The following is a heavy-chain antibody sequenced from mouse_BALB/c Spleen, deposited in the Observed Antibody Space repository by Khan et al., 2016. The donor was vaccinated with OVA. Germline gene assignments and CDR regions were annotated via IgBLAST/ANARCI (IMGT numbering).Heavy chain of an antibody. CDR2: ILPGSNSS. CDR1: GYTFSSYW. V-gene: IGHV1-9*01. J-gene: IGHJ3*01. Sequence: QVQLKHSGAELMKPGASVKISCKATGYTFSSYWIEWVKQRPGHGLEWIGEILPGSNSSNYNERFKGKATITADTSSNTASMQLSSLTSEDSAIYYCARGNYYGSTSWFGYWGQGTLVTVSA. CDR3: ARGNYYGSTSWFGY. D-gene: IGHD1-1*01.